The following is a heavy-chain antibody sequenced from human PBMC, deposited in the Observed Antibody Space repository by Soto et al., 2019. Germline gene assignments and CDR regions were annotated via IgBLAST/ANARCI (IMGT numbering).Heavy chain of an antibody. J-gene: IGHJ3*02. D-gene: IGHD2-21*02. Sequence: QVQLQESGPGLVKPSQTLSLTCTVSGGSISSGGYYWSWIRQHPGKVLEWGGYIYYSGSTYYNPTLKSRVTISVDTSKNQFSLKLSSVTAADTAVYYCARDCGGDCYAPHDAFDIWGQGTMVTVSS. CDR2: IYYSGST. CDR1: GGSISSGGYY. CDR3: ARDCGGDCYAPHDAFDI. V-gene: IGHV4-31*03.